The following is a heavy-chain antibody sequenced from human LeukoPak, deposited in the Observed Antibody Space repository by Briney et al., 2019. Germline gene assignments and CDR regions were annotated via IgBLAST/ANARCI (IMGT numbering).Heavy chain of an antibody. V-gene: IGHV1-3*04. CDR3: GRDPPFDP. CDR1: GYIFTNYA. CDR2: IGTGTGET. J-gene: IGHJ5*02. Sequence: ASVTVSCKASGYIFTNYAIHWVRQAPGQGLEWMGLIGTGTGETKYSRKFQDRLTITTDTSATTAYMGLSSLRVEDTAIYYCGRDPPFDPWGQGTPVTVSS.